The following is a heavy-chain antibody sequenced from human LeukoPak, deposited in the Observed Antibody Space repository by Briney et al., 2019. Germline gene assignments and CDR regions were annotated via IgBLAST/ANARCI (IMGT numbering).Heavy chain of an antibody. CDR1: GVSISSGSYY. Sequence: PSETLSLTCTVSGVSISSGSYYWSWIRQPAGKGLEWIGRIYTSGSTNYNPSLKSRVTISVDTSKNQFSLKLNSVTAADTAVYYCASRPSSGYYGAFDIWGQGTMVTVSS. J-gene: IGHJ3*02. D-gene: IGHD3-3*01. CDR3: ASRPSSGYYGAFDI. V-gene: IGHV4-61*02. CDR2: IYTSGST.